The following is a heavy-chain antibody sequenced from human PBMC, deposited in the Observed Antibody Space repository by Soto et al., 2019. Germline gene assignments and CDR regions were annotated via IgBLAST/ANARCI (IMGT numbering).Heavy chain of an antibody. CDR3: AKDGGSYYISAFDI. J-gene: IGHJ3*02. Sequence: SGFTFSSYGMHWVRQAPGKGLEWVAVISYDGSNKYYADSVKGRFTISRDNSKNTLYLQMNSLRAEDTAVYYCAKDGGSYYISAFDIWGQGTMVTVSS. CDR2: ISYDGSNK. V-gene: IGHV3-30*18. CDR1: GFTFSSYG. D-gene: IGHD1-26*01.